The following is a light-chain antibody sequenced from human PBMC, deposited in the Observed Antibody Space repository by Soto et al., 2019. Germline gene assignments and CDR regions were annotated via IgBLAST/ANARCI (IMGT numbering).Light chain of an antibody. J-gene: IGLJ2*01. CDR2: NTN. Sequence: QTVVTQEPSFSVSPGGTVTLTCGLSSGSISTSFYPTWYQQTPGQAPRTLIYNTNTRSSGVPDRFSGSILGNKAALTITGAQADDESDYHCILYMNSGIWVFGGGTKLTVL. V-gene: IGLV8-61*01. CDR3: ILYMNSGIWV. CDR1: SGSISTSFY.